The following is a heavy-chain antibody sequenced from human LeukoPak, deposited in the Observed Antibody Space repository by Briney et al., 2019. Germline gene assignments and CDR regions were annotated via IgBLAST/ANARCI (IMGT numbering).Heavy chain of an antibody. J-gene: IGHJ6*02. Sequence: GGSLRLSCAASGFTFSSYSMNWVRQAPGKGLEWVSSISSSSSYIYYADSVKGRFTISRDNAKNSLYLQMNSLRAEDTAVYYCARDSYDFWSGPPGMDVWGQGTTVTVSS. V-gene: IGHV3-21*01. CDR1: GFTFSSYS. CDR3: ARDSYDFWSGPPGMDV. D-gene: IGHD3-3*01. CDR2: ISSSSSYI.